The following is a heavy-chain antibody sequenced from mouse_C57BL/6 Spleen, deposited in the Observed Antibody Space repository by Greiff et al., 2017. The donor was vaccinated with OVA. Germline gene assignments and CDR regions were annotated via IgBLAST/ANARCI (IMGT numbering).Heavy chain of an antibody. CDR3: TRTPLYYSNYPWFAY. V-gene: IGHV1-15*01. D-gene: IGHD2-5*01. J-gene: IGHJ3*01. Sequence: VQLQQPGAELVRPGASVTLSCKASGYTFTDYEMHWVKQTPVHGLEWIGAIDPETGGTAYNQKFKGKAILTADKSSSTAYMELRSLTSEDSAVYYCTRTPLYYSNYPWFAYWGQGTLVTVSA. CDR1: GYTFTDYE. CDR2: IDPETGGT.